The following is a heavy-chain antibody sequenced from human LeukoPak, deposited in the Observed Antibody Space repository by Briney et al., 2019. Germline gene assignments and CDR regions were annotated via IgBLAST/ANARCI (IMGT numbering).Heavy chain of an antibody. Sequence: GGSLRLSCAASGFTFSSYSMNWARQAPGKGLEWVSSIGSSSSYIYYADSVKGRFTISRDNAKNSLYLQMNSLRAEDTAVYYCARDREVTIFGPREYYFDYWGQGTLVTVSS. CDR3: ARDREVTIFGPREYYFDY. CDR1: GFTFSSYS. CDR2: IGSSSSYI. V-gene: IGHV3-21*01. D-gene: IGHD3-3*01. J-gene: IGHJ4*02.